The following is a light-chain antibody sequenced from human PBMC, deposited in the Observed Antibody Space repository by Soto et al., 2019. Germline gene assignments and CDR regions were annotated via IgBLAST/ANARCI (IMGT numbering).Light chain of an antibody. CDR1: ESIYSW. V-gene: IGKV1-5*03. J-gene: IGKJ1*01. CDR3: QEYNTNSRT. CDR2: KTS. Sequence: IQMTQSPSTLSASVGDTVTITCRASESIYSWLAWYKQIPGKAPQLLIYKTSTLQGGVPSRFSGSGSGAEYTLTISSLQPDDFANYFCQEYNTNSRTFGQGTRVETK.